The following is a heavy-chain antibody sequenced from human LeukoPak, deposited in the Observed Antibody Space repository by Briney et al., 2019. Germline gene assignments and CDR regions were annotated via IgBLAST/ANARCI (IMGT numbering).Heavy chain of an antibody. D-gene: IGHD3-22*01. V-gene: IGHV7-4-1*02. CDR2: INPDTANP. CDR1: GYTFTNYP. CDR3: ARGAKDSSGYSPTYAFDI. J-gene: IGHJ3*02. Sequence: ASVKVSCKASGYTFTNYPINWVRQAPGQGLEWMGWINPDTANPTYAQDFTGRFVFSLDTSVNTAYLQISSLKAEDTAVYYCARGAKDSSGYSPTYAFDIWGQGTMVTVSS.